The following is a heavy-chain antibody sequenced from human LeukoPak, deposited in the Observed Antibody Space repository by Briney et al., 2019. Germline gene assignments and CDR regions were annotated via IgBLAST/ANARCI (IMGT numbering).Heavy chain of an antibody. CDR2: IIPIFGTA. D-gene: IGHD6-13*01. J-gene: IGHJ4*02. Sequence: SVKVSRKASGGTFSSYAISWVRQAPGQGLEWMGGIIPIFGTANYAQKFQGRVTITADESTSTAYMELSSLRSEDTAVYYCARDSIAAAGFDYWGQGTLVTVSS. CDR3: ARDSIAAAGFDY. V-gene: IGHV1-69*01. CDR1: GGTFSSYA.